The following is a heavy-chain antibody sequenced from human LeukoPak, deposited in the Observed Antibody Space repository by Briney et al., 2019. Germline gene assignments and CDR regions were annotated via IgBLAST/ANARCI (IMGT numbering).Heavy chain of an antibody. V-gene: IGHV3-30*04. CDR1: GFTFSSYA. D-gene: IGHD3-22*01. J-gene: IGHJ4*02. CDR2: ISYDGSNK. CDR3: AILSGY. Sequence: PGRSLRLSCAASGFTFSSYAMHWVRQAPGKGLEWVAVISYDGSNKYYADSVKGRFTISRDNSKNTLYLQMNSLRAEDTAVYYCAILSGYWGQGTLVTVSS.